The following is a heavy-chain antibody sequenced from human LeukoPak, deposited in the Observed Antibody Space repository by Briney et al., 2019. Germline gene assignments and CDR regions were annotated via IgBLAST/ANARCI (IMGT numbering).Heavy chain of an antibody. V-gene: IGHV4-39*01. J-gene: IGHJ4*02. Sequence: PSETLSLTCTVSGGSISSSSYYWGWIRQPPGKGLEWIGSIYYSGSTYYNPSLKSRVTISVDTSKNQFSLKLSSVTAADTAVYYCARVTSTTGTDWGQGTLVTVSS. CDR2: IYYSGST. CDR3: ARVTSTTGTD. CDR1: GGSISSSSYY. D-gene: IGHD1-1*01.